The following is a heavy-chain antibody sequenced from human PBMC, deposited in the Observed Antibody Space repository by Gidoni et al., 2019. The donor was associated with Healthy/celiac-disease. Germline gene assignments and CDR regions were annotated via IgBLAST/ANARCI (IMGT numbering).Heavy chain of an antibody. CDR3: ASRRFKGYCSSTSCYTKLGGWFDP. CDR2: INHSGST. Sequence: IGEINHSGSTNYNPSLKSRVTISVDTSKNQFSLKLSSVTAADTAVYYCASRRFKGYCSSTSCYTKLGGWFDPWGQGTLVTVSS. J-gene: IGHJ5*02. V-gene: IGHV4-34*01. D-gene: IGHD2-2*02.